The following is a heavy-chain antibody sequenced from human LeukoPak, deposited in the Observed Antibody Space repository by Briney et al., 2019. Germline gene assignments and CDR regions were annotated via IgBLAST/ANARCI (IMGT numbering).Heavy chain of an antibody. CDR1: GGSISSYY. J-gene: IGHJ5*02. Sequence: PSETLSLTCTVSGGSISSYYWSWIRQPPGKGLEWIGYIYYSGSTNYNPSLKSRVTISVDTSKNQFSLKLSSVTAADTAVYYCAREKIGYSGGYNWFDPWGQGTLVTVSS. V-gene: IGHV4-59*01. CDR2: IYYSGST. D-gene: IGHD5-24*01. CDR3: AREKIGYSGGYNWFDP.